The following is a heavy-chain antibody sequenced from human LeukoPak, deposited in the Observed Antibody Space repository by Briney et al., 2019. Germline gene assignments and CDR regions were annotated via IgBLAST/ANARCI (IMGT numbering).Heavy chain of an antibody. CDR2: IYHSGST. Sequence: SEILSLTCTVSGYSISSGYYWGWIRQPPGKGPEWIGSIYHSGSTYYNPSLKSRVTISVDTSKNQFSLKLSSVTAADTAVYYCARREYSSSSLDYWGQGTLVTVSS. J-gene: IGHJ4*02. CDR1: GYSISSGYY. D-gene: IGHD6-6*01. CDR3: ARREYSSSSLDY. V-gene: IGHV4-38-2*02.